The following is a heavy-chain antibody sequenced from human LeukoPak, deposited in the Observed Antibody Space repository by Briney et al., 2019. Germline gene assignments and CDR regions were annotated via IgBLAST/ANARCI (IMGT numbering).Heavy chain of an antibody. CDR2: ISGSGGST. Sequence: GGSLRLSCAASGFTFSSYAMSWVRQAPGKGLEWVSAISGSGGSTYYADSVRGRFTISRDNSKNMLYLQMNSLRAEDTAVYYCAKCAEDIVVVPAALGEFDYWGQGTLVTVSS. V-gene: IGHV3-23*01. D-gene: IGHD2-2*01. CDR3: AKCAEDIVVVPAALGEFDY. CDR1: GFTFSSYA. J-gene: IGHJ4*02.